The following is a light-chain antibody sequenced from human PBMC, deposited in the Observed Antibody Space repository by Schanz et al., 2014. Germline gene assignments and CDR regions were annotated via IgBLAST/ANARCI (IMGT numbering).Light chain of an antibody. J-gene: IGLJ2*01. Sequence: QSALTQPRSVSGSPGQSVTISCTGTSSDVGNYNYVSWYQRHPGKAPKLIIYDVSKRPSGVPDRFSGSKSGNTASLTVSGLQAEDEADYYCSSYAGSNNLLVFGGGTKLTVL. CDR2: DVS. CDR3: SSYAGSNNLLV. V-gene: IGLV2-11*01. CDR1: SSDVGNYNY.